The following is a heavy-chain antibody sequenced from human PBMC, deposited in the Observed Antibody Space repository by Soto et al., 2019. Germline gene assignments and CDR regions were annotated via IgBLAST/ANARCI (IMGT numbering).Heavy chain of an antibody. D-gene: IGHD5-12*01. J-gene: IGHJ4*02. V-gene: IGHV5-51*01. CDR2: FHPGDSDT. Sequence: GESLKISCKGSGYSFTSYWIAWVRQLPGRGLEWMGSFHPGDSDTRYSPSFQGQVTISGDKSTRTAYLQWSSLKASDTAMYYCAGQFRYSGYEYGFDYWGQGTLVTVSS. CDR1: GYSFTSYW. CDR3: AGQFRYSGYEYGFDY.